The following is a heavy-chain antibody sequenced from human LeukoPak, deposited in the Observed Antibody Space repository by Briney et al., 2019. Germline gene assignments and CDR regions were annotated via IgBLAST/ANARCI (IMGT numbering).Heavy chain of an antibody. Sequence: GESLKISCEGFGYTFRRFWIGWVRQKPGKGLEWMGVIFPGASETRDSPSFQGQVTISVDKSINTAYLQWSALKASDTAMYYCARHRIESLHPFSGHYYYMDVWGKGTMVTVSS. CDR2: IFPGASET. V-gene: IGHV5-51*01. J-gene: IGHJ6*03. CDR3: ARHRIESLHPFSGHYYYMDV. D-gene: IGHD3-10*01. CDR1: GYTFRRFW.